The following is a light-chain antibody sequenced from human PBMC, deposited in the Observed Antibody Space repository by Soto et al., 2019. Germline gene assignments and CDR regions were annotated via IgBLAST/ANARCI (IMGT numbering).Light chain of an antibody. CDR2: DAS. Sequence: IQVTQSPSKLSDSVGDRVTITCRASQSISSWLAWYQQKPGKAPKLLIFDASSLENGVPSRFSGSGSGTDFTLTISSLEPEDSAVYYCQQRHMWPITFGQPARLEI. V-gene: IGKV1-5*01. CDR3: QQRHMWPIT. CDR1: QSISSW. J-gene: IGKJ5*01.